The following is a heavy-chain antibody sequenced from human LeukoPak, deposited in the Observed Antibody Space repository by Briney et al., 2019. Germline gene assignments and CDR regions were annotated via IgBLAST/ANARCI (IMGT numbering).Heavy chain of an antibody. D-gene: IGHD4-11*01. Sequence: GESLRLSCAASGFTFSRYSMNWVRQAPGKGLEWVSSISSSSTYLYYADSVKGRFTISRDKAKNSLYLQMNSLRAEDTAVYYFARDLTTVTTAVFAYWGQGTLVTVSS. V-gene: IGHV3-21*06. CDR2: ISSSSTYL. J-gene: IGHJ4*02. CDR1: GFTFSRYS. CDR3: ARDLTTVTTAVFAY.